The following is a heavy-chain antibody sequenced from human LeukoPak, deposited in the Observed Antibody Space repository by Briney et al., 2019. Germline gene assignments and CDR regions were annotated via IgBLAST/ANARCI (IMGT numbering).Heavy chain of an antibody. CDR1: GGSISSSSYY. J-gene: IGHJ6*02. D-gene: IGHD2-15*01. CDR3: ARGGRVVVAATEVPGYYYGMDV. V-gene: IGHV4-39*07. Sequence: SETLSLTCIVSGGSISSSSYYWRWIRQPPGKGLEWIGEINHSGSTNYNPSLKSRVTISVDTSKNQFSLKLSSVTAADTAVYYCARGGRVVVAATEVPGYYYGMDVWGQGTTVTVSS. CDR2: INHSGST.